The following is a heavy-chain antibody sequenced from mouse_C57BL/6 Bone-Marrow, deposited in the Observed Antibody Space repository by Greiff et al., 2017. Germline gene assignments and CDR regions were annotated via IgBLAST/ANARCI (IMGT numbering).Heavy chain of an antibody. CDR2: ISSGSSTI. Sequence: DVMLVESGGGLVKPGGSLKLSCAASGFTFSDYGMHWVRQAPEKGLEWVAYISSGSSTIYYADTVKGRFTISRDNAKNTLFLQMTGLRSEYTAMYYCARRRWFFDYWGQGTTLTVSS. V-gene: IGHV5-17*01. CDR3: ARRRWFFDY. J-gene: IGHJ2*01. CDR1: GFTFSDYG. D-gene: IGHD2-3*01.